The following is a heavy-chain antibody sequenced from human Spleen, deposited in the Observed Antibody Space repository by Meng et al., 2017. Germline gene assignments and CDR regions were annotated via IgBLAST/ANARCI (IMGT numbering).Heavy chain of an antibody. V-gene: IGHV4-39*06. CDR3: ARVRRDGYNPDY. CDR1: GGSISSSSYY. D-gene: IGHD5-24*01. Sequence: RRQLQESGPGLVKPSETLSLTCTVSGGSISSSSYYWGWIRQPPGKGLEWIGSIYYSGSTYYNPSLKSRVTISVDTSKNQFSLKLSSVTAADTAVYYCARVRRDGYNPDYWGQGTLVTVSS. J-gene: IGHJ4*02. CDR2: IYYSGST.